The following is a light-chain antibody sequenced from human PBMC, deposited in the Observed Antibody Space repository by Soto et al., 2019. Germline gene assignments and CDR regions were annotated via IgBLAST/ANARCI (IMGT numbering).Light chain of an antibody. J-gene: IGKJ1*01. V-gene: IGKV1-16*01. CDR3: QQYNSDSPWT. CDR1: QDISNY. Sequence: DIQMTQSPSSLSASVGDRVTITCQASQDISNYLNWYQQKPGKAPKLLIYTASSLQSGVPSRFSGSGSGTEFTLTISSLQPDDFATYYCQQYNSDSPWTFGQGTKVDIK. CDR2: TAS.